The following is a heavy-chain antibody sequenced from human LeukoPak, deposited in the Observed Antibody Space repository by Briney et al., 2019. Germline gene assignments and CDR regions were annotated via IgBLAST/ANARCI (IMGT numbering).Heavy chain of an antibody. CDR1: GFTFSTYS. V-gene: IGHV3-21*01. Sequence: PGGSLRLSCAASGFTFSTYSMNWVRQAPGKGLEWVSSISSSSSYIYYADSVKGRFTISRDNAKNSLYLQMNSLRAEDTAVYYCARDQESSGWYAEYYFDYWGQGTLVTVSS. CDR2: ISSSSSYI. D-gene: IGHD6-19*01. CDR3: ARDQESSGWYAEYYFDY. J-gene: IGHJ4*02.